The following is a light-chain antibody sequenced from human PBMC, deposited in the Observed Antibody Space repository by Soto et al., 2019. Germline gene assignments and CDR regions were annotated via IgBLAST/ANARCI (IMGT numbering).Light chain of an antibody. J-gene: IGLJ2*01. V-gene: IGLV3-1*01. CDR1: KLGDKY. CDR2: QDN. Sequence: SYELTQPPSVSVSPGQTARITCSGDKLGDKYAFWYQQKPGQSPVLVIYQDNKRPSGIPERFSGSNSGNTAPLTISGTQALDEADYFCQAWATNTVIFGGGTKLTVL. CDR3: QAWATNTVI.